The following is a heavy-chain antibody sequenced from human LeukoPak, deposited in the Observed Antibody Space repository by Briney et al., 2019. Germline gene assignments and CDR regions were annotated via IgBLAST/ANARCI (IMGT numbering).Heavy chain of an antibody. CDR1: GGSFSGYY. Sequence: PSETLSLTCAVYGGSFSGYYWSWNRQPPGKGLEWIGEINHIGSTNYNPSLKSRVTISVDTSKNQFSLKLSSVTAADTAVYYCAREQSVLMVYAAPFDPWGQGTLVTVSS. CDR2: INHIGST. CDR3: AREQSVLMVYAAPFDP. J-gene: IGHJ5*02. D-gene: IGHD2-8*01. V-gene: IGHV4-34*01.